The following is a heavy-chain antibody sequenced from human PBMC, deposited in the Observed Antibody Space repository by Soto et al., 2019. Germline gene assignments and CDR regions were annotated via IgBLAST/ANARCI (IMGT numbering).Heavy chain of an antibody. J-gene: IGHJ4*02. CDR1: GGSISSGGYY. CDR3: ARLKAGYGPDY. V-gene: IGHV4-31*03. D-gene: IGHD5-18*01. CDR2: IYYSGST. Sequence: QVQLQESGPGLVKPSQTLSLTCTVSGGSISSGGYYWSWIRQHPGKGLEWIGYIYYSGSTYYNPSLKSRVTISVDTSKKQCSLKLSSVTAADTAVYYCARLKAGYGPDYWGQGTLVTVSS.